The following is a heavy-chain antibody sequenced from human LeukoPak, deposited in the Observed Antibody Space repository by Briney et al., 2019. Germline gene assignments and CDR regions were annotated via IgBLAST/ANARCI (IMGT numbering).Heavy chain of an antibody. J-gene: IGHJ4*02. CDR2: INHSGST. CDR1: GGSFSGYY. D-gene: IGHD6-19*01. Sequence: SETLSLTCAVYGGSFSGYYWSWIRQPPRKGLEWIGEINHSGSTNYNPSLKSRVTISVDTSKNQFSLKLSSVTAADTAVYYCARGLSSSGWYGDYWGQGTLVTVSS. V-gene: IGHV4-34*01. CDR3: ARGLSSSGWYGDY.